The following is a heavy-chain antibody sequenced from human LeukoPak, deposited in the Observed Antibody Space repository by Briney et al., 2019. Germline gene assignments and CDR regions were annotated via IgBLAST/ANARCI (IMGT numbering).Heavy chain of an antibody. CDR3: AKGAGYSSGWYGY. CDR2: ISWNSGSI. Sequence: GRSLRLSCAASGFTFDDYAMHWVRQAPGKGLEWVSGISWNSGSIVYADSVKGRFTISRDNAKNSLYLQMNSLRAEDTALYYCAKGAGYSSGWYGYWGQGTLVTVSS. D-gene: IGHD6-19*01. CDR1: GFTFDDYA. J-gene: IGHJ4*02. V-gene: IGHV3-9*01.